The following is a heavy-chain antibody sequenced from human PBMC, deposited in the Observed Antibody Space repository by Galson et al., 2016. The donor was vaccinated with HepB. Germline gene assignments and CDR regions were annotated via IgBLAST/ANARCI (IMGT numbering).Heavy chain of an antibody. Sequence: SLRLSCAASGFFFSSYAMSWVRQAPGKGLEWVATLRVSGGRTYYAESVKGRFTISRDNSNDTLFLHMTSLRAEDTAVYYCTKGPRFGDLSSWGQGTLVTVSS. CDR3: TKGPRFGDLSS. V-gene: IGHV3-23*01. CDR1: GFFFSSYA. CDR2: LRVSGGRT. J-gene: IGHJ5*02. D-gene: IGHD3-3*01.